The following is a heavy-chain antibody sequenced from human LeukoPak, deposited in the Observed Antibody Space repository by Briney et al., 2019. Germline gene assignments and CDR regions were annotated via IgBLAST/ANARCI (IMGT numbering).Heavy chain of an antibody. V-gene: IGHV4-38-2*02. Sequence: SETLSLTCTVSHYSISSGYYWGWIRQPPGKGLEWIGSIYYSGSTYYNPSLKSRVTISVDTSKNQFSLKLSSVTAADTAVYYCVTRGGSGSYYRSYDYYYYMDVWGKGTTVTISS. J-gene: IGHJ6*03. CDR2: IYYSGST. D-gene: IGHD3-10*01. CDR3: VTRGGSGSYYRSYDYYYYMDV. CDR1: HYSISSGYY.